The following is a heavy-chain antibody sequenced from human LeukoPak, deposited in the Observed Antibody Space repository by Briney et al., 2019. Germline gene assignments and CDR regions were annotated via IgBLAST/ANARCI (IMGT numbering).Heavy chain of an antibody. CDR3: AKDSSVVVPAAIPY. J-gene: IGHJ4*02. CDR2: ISGSGGST. CDR1: GFTFRSYA. V-gene: IGHV3-23*01. Sequence: AGGSLRLSXAASGFTFRSYAMSWVRQAPGKGLEWVSAISGSGGSTYYADSVKGRFTISRDNSKNTLYLQMNSLRAEDTAVYYCAKDSSVVVPAAIPYWGQGTLVTVSS. D-gene: IGHD2-2*01.